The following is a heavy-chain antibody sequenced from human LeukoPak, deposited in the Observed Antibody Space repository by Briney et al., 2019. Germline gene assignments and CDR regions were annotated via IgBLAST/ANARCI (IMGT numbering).Heavy chain of an antibody. Sequence: AASVKVSCKASGGTFSSYAISWVRQAPGQGLEWMGGIIPIFGTANYAQKFQGRVTITTDESTGTAYMELSSLRSEDTAVYYCARDARGSSSPCYFDYWGQGTLVTVSS. D-gene: IGHD6-13*01. V-gene: IGHV1-69*05. CDR1: GGTFSSYA. J-gene: IGHJ4*02. CDR2: IIPIFGTA. CDR3: ARDARGSSSPCYFDY.